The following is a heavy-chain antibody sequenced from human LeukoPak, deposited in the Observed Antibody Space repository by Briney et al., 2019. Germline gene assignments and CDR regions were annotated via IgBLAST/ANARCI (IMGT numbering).Heavy chain of an antibody. D-gene: IGHD1-26*01. CDR2: ISYDGSNK. Sequence: GRSLRLSCAASGFTFSSYAMHWVRQAPGKGLEWVAVISYDGSNKYYADSVEGRFTISRDNSKNTLYLQMNSLRAEDTAVYYCASSSSSLGADDAFDIWGQGTMVTVSS. CDR3: ASSSSSLGADDAFDI. CDR1: GFTFSSYA. J-gene: IGHJ3*02. V-gene: IGHV3-30*04.